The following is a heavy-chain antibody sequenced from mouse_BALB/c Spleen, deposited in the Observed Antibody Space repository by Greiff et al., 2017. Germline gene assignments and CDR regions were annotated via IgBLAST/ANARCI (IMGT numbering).Heavy chain of an antibody. Sequence: DVMLVESGGDLVKPGGSLKLSCAASGFTFSSYGMSWVRQTPDKRLEWVATISSGGSYTYYPDSVKGRFTISRDNAKNTLYLQMSSLKSEDTAMYYCARRWDYFDYWGQGTTLTVSS. V-gene: IGHV5-6*02. CDR3: ARRWDYFDY. J-gene: IGHJ2*01. D-gene: IGHD1-1*02. CDR2: ISSGGSYT. CDR1: GFTFSSYG.